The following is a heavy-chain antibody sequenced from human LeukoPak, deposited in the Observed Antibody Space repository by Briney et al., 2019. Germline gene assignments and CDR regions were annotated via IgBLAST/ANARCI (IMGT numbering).Heavy chain of an antibody. CDR1: GFTFSNAW. Sequence: GGSLRLSCAASGFTFSNAWMSWVRQAPGKGLEWVGRIKSKTDGGTTDYAAPVKGRFTISRDDSKNTLYLQMNSLKTEDTAVYYCTTDLVATILTQMGVTDYWGQGTLVTVSS. CDR3: TTDLVATILTQMGVTDY. V-gene: IGHV3-15*01. D-gene: IGHD5-12*01. CDR2: IKSKTDGGTT. J-gene: IGHJ4*02.